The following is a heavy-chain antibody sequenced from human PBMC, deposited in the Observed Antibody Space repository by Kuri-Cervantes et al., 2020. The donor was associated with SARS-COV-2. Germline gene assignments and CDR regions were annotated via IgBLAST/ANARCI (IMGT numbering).Heavy chain of an antibody. V-gene: IGHV3-74*01. Sequence: GESLKISCAASGFTFSGHWIHWVRQAPGKGLVWVSRINPDGSYTNNADSVKGRFTLSRDNAKNMLFLQMNSLRAEDTAVYYCAREREGKHIVVVTPDYWGQGTLVTVSS. J-gene: IGHJ4*02. D-gene: IGHD2-21*02. CDR3: AREREGKHIVVVTPDY. CDR1: GFTFSGHW. CDR2: INPDGSYT.